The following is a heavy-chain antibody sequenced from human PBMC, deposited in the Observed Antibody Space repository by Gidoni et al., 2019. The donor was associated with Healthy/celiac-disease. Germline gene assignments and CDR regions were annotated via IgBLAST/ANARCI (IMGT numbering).Heavy chain of an antibody. J-gene: IGHJ4*02. CDR2: IWYDGSNK. CDR3: ARDLLTYYDFWSGYWDY. CDR1: GFTLRSYG. Sequence: QVQLVESGGGVVQPGRSLRLSCAEAGFTLRSYGMHWVRQAPGKGLGWVAVIWYDGSNKDYADSVKGRFTISRDNSKNTLYLQMNSLRAEDTAVYYCARDLLTYYDFWSGYWDYWGQGTLVTVSS. V-gene: IGHV3-33*01. D-gene: IGHD3-3*01.